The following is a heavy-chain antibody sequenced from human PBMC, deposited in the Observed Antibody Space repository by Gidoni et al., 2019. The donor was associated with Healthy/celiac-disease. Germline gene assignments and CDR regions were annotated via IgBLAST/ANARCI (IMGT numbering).Heavy chain of an antibody. Sequence: EVQLVEHGGGLVQPGWSLRLSCAASGLTSSSYWLSWIRQAPGKGLEWVAKIKQDGREKYYVDSVKGRFTISRDNTKNSLYLQMNSLRAEDTAVYYCARTLGYCSSTSCYDAFDIWGQGTMVTVSS. J-gene: IGHJ3*02. CDR1: GLTSSSYW. CDR3: ARTLGYCSSTSCYDAFDI. V-gene: IGHV3-7*01. CDR2: IKQDGREK. D-gene: IGHD2-2*01.